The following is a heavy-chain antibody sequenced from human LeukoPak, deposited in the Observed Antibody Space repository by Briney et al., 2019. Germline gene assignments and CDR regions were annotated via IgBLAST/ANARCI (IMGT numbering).Heavy chain of an antibody. V-gene: IGHV1-18*04. D-gene: IGHD3-16*01. Sequence: ASVKGSCKASGYTFTSYGISWVRQAPGQGLEWMGWISAYNGNTNYAQKLHGRVTMTTDTSTSTAYMELRSLRSDDTAVYYCARDPGLMITFGGVKGSFDYWGQGTLVTVSS. CDR3: ARDPGLMITFGGVKGSFDY. CDR2: ISAYNGNT. J-gene: IGHJ4*02. CDR1: GYTFTSYG.